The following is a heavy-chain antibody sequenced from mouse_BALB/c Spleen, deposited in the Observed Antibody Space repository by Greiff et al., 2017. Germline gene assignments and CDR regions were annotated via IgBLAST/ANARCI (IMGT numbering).Heavy chain of an antibody. CDR3: ARERNYGNYESYAMDY. V-gene: IGHV2-6-7*01. J-gene: IGHJ4*01. CDR2: IWGDGST. Sequence: QVQLQQSGPGLVAPSQSLSITCTVSGFSLTGYGVNWVRQPPGKGLEWLGMIWGDGSTDYNSALKSRLSISKDNSKSQVFLKMNSLQTDDTARYYCARERNYGNYESYAMDYWGQGTSVTVSS. CDR1: GFSLTGYG. D-gene: IGHD2-1*01.